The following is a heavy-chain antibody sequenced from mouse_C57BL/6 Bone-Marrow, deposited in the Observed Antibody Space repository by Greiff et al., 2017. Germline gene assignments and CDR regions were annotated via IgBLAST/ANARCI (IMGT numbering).Heavy chain of an antibody. J-gene: IGHJ2*01. D-gene: IGHD4-1*01. CDR2: INPNNGGT. Sequence: EVQLQESGPELVKPGASVKIPCKASGYTFTDYNMDWVKKSHGKSLEWIGDINPNNGGTIYNQKFKGKATLTVDKSSSTAYMELRSLTSEDTAVYYCARWGGLGPRRDYFDYWGQGTTLTVSS. CDR3: ARWGGLGPRRDYFDY. CDR1: GYTFTDYN. V-gene: IGHV1-18*01.